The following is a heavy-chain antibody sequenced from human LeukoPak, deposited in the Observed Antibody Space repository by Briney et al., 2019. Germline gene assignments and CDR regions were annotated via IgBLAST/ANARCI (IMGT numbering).Heavy chain of an antibody. CDR1: GFTFSSYG. Sequence: GGSLRLSCAASGFTFSSYGMSWVRQAPGKGLEWVSTISGSGGSTYYADSVKGRFTISRDNSKNTLYLQMNSLRAEDTAVYYCAKGSYCSSTSCYTGAFDIWGQGTMVTVSS. V-gene: IGHV3-23*01. D-gene: IGHD2-2*02. CDR3: AKGSYCSSTSCYTGAFDI. CDR2: ISGSGGST. J-gene: IGHJ3*02.